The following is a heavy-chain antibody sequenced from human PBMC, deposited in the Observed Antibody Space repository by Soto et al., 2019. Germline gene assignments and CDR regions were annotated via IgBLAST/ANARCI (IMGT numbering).Heavy chain of an antibody. V-gene: IGHV3-7*01. Sequence: GGSLSLSCAASGFTFSSYWMSWVRQAPGKGLEWVANIKQDGSEKYYVDSVKGRFTISRDNAKNSLYLQMNSLRAEDTAVYYCARAYSSKKQGQNYYYGMDVWGQGTTVTVSS. CDR2: IKQDGSEK. CDR3: ARAYSSKKQGQNYYYGMDV. J-gene: IGHJ6*02. CDR1: GFTFSSYW. D-gene: IGHD6-19*01.